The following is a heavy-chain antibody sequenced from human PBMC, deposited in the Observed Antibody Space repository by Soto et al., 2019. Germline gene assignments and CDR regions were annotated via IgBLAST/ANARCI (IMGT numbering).Heavy chain of an antibody. D-gene: IGHD6-13*01. CDR2: ISSSSSYI. Sequence: GGSLRLSCAASGFTFSSYSMNWVRQAPGKGLEWVSSISSSSSYIYYADSVKGRFTISRDNAKNSLYLQMNSLGAEDTAVYYCASLIAAAGDDYWGQGTLVTVSS. CDR1: GFTFSSYS. J-gene: IGHJ4*02. CDR3: ASLIAAAGDDY. V-gene: IGHV3-21*01.